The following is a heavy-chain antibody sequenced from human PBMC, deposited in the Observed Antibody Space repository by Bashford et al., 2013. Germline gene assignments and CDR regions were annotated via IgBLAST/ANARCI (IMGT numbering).Heavy chain of an antibody. CDR3: ARGLGSGWYYYYYGMDV. D-gene: IGHD6-19*01. J-gene: IGHJ6*02. CDR2: MNPNSGNT. V-gene: IGHV1-8*01. Sequence: WVRQAPGQGLEWMGWMNPNSGNTGYAQKFQGRVTMTRNTSISTAYMELSSLRSEDTAVYYCARGLGSGWYYYYYGMDVWGQGTTVTVSS.